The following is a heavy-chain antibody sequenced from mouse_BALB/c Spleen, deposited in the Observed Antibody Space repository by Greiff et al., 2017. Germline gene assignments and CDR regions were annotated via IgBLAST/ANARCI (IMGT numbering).Heavy chain of an antibody. J-gene: IGHJ3*01. CDR2: ISSGGGST. CDR1: GFAFSSYD. CDR3: ARRYGYLAWFAY. D-gene: IGHD1-2*01. Sequence: EVKVVESGGGLVKPGGSLKLSCAASGFAFSSYDMSWVRQTPEKRLEWVAYISSGGGSTYYPDTVKGRFTISRDNAKNTLYLQMSSLKSEDTAMYYCARRYGYLAWFAYWGQGTLVTVSA. V-gene: IGHV5-12-1*01.